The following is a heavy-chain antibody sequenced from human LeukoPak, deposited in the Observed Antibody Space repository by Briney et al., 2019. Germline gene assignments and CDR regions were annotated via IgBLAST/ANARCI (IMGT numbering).Heavy chain of an antibody. V-gene: IGHV3-21*04. CDR2: ISSSSSYI. J-gene: IGHJ4*02. CDR3: AKVPVAYYFDN. Sequence: GGSLRLSCAASGFTFSSYSMNWVRQAPGKGLEWVSSISSSSSYIYYADSVKGRFTISRDNFKDTLYLQMNSLRAEDTAVYYCAKVPVAYYFDNWGQGTLVTVSS. D-gene: IGHD6-19*01. CDR1: GFTFSSYS.